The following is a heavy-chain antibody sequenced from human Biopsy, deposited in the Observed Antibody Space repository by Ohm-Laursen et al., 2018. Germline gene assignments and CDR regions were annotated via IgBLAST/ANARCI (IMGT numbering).Heavy chain of an antibody. CDR2: IYNTETT. CDR3: ARHPTGFWFDP. CDR1: GGSISSSTTYY. J-gene: IGHJ5*02. V-gene: IGHV4-39*01. Sequence: SETLSLTCTVSGGSISSSTTYYWAWLRQPPGKGLEWIGSIYNTETTFYNPSLKSGVTISVDTSTNQFSLKVSSVTAADTALYFCARHPTGFWFDPWGHGTLVTVSS.